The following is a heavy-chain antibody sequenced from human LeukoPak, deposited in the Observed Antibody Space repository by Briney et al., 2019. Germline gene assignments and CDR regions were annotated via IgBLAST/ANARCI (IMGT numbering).Heavy chain of an antibody. D-gene: IGHD5-18*01. CDR2: INPNSGGT. V-gene: IGHV1-2*02. J-gene: IGHJ4*02. CDR3: ARDQAGDTATDY. CDR1: GYTFTGYY. Sequence: ASVKVSCKASGYTFTGYYMHWVRQAPGQGLEWMGWINPNSGGTNYAQKFQGRVTMTRDTSISTAYMELSRLRSDDTAVYYCARDQAGDTATDYWGQGTLVTVSP.